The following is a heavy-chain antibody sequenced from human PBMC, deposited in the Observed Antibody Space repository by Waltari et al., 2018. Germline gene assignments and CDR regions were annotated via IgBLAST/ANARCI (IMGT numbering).Heavy chain of an antibody. CDR1: GDSVSSTSAA. Sequence: QVQLQQSGPGLVKPSQTLSLTCAISGDSVSSTSAAWHWISQSPSRGLEWLGRTFYRSKWYNDYAVSVKSRITINPDTSKNQFSLQLNSVTPEDTAVYYCARAEWEPYARPNLWGAQNWFDPWGQGTLVTVSS. CDR3: ARAEWEPYARPNLWGAQNWFDP. J-gene: IGHJ5*02. D-gene: IGHD1-26*01. CDR2: TFYRSKWYN. V-gene: IGHV6-1*01.